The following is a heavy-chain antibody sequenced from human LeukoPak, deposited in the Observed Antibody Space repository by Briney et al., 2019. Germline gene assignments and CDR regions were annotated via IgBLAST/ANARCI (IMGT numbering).Heavy chain of an antibody. CDR2: ISWNSGSI. J-gene: IGHJ4*02. CDR1: GFTFDDYA. V-gene: IGHV3-9*01. D-gene: IGHD3-16*01. CDR3: AKEAAGGTHLDY. Sequence: GGSLRLSRAASGFTFDDYAMHWVRQAPGKGLEWVSGISWNSGSIGYADSVKGRFTISRDNAKNSLYLQMNSLRAEDTALYYCAKEAAGGTHLDYWGQGTLVTVSS.